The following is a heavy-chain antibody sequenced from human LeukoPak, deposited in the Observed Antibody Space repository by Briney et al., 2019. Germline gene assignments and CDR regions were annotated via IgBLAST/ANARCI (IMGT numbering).Heavy chain of an antibody. CDR3: ARCVTYYYDRRGYYSMGAFDI. CDR1: GFTFSNYW. V-gene: IGHV3-74*01. Sequence: GGSLRLSCAASGFTFSNYWMHWVRQAPGKGLVWVSHINTDASSSTYADSVKGRFTISRDNAKNTLYLQMNSLRAEDTAVYYCARCVTYYYDRRGYYSMGAFDIWGQGALVTVSS. D-gene: IGHD3-22*01. J-gene: IGHJ4*02. CDR2: INTDASSS.